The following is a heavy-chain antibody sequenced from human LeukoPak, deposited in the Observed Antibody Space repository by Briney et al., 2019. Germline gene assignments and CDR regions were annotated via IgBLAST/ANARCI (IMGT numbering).Heavy chain of an antibody. CDR3: ARDRRCSGGSCYSSWFDP. CDR1: GGSISSGGYY. CDR2: IYYSGST. V-gene: IGHV4-31*03. D-gene: IGHD2-15*01. Sequence: SQTLSLTCTVSGGSISSGGYYWSWIRQHPGKGLEWIGYIYYSGSTNYNPSLKSRVTISVDTSKNQFSLKLSSVTAADTAVYYCARDRRCSGGSCYSSWFDPWGQGTLVTVSS. J-gene: IGHJ5*02.